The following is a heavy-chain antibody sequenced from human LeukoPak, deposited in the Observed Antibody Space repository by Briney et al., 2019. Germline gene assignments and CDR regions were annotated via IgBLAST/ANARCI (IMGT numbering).Heavy chain of an antibody. CDR3: AKDNVAGGTEIAAAADAFDI. J-gene: IGHJ3*02. D-gene: IGHD6-13*01. CDR1: GFTFDDYA. V-gene: IGHV3-9*01. CDR2: ISWNSDGI. Sequence: GGSLRLSCAASGFTFDDYAMHWVRQAPGKGLEWVSGISWNSDGIVFGDSVKGRFTISRDNAKNSLYLQMNSLRAEDTALYYCAKDNVAGGTEIAAAADAFDIWGQGTMVTVSS.